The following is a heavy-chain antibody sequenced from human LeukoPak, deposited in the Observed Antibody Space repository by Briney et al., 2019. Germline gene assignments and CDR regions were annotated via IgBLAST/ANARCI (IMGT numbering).Heavy chain of an antibody. V-gene: IGHV4-59*01. CDR1: GGSISSYY. CDR3: ARGVYIAAAQYGY. D-gene: IGHD6-13*01. Sequence: SETLSLTCTVSGGSISSYYWSWIRHPPGKGLEWIGYIYYSGTTNYNPSLKSRVTISVDTSKNQFSLKLSSVTAADTAVYYCARGVYIAAAQYGYWGQGTLVTVSS. CDR2: IYYSGTT. J-gene: IGHJ4*02.